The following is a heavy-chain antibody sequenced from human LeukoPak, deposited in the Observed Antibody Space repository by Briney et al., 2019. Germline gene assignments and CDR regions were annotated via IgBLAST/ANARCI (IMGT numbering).Heavy chain of an antibody. CDR3: ARETNPYYDILTGSNFDY. V-gene: IGHV4-59*12. D-gene: IGHD3-9*01. Sequence: SETLSPTCTVSGGSISSYYWSWIRQPPGKGLEWIGYIYDSGSTNYNPSLKSRVTISIDTSKNQFSLKLSSVTAADTAVYYCARETNPYYDILTGSNFDYWGQGTLVTVSS. CDR1: GGSISSYY. CDR2: IYDSGST. J-gene: IGHJ4*02.